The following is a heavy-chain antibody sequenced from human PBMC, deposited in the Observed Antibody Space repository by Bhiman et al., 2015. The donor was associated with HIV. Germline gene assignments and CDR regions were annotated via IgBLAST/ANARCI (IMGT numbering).Heavy chain of an antibody. CDR2: ISGSSSYI. Sequence: EVQLVESGGGLVKPGGSLRLSCAASGFTFSSYSMNWVRQAPGKGLEWVSSISGSSSYIYYADSVKGRFTISRDNAKNSLYLQMNSLRAEDTAVYYCARDNRYYYDSSGYQYYFDYWGQGTLVTVS. J-gene: IGHJ4*02. CDR3: ARDNRYYYDSSGYQYYFDY. CDR1: GFTFSSYS. D-gene: IGHD3-22*01. V-gene: IGHV3-21*01.